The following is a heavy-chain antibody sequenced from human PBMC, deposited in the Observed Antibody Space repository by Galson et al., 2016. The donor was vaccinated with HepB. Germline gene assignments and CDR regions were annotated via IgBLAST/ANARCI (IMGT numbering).Heavy chain of an antibody. J-gene: IGHJ4*02. Sequence: QSGAEVKKPGESLRISCKASGYSFTNYWIGWVRQMPGEGLEWMGIIYPGDSDIRYNSPFQGQVTISADKSITTAYLQWGSLKASDSAIYFCARRDRDCSGGTCFSRNFDYWGQGTLVSVSS. CDR3: ARRDRDCSGGTCFSRNFDY. V-gene: IGHV5-51*01. D-gene: IGHD2-15*01. CDR2: IYPGDSDI. CDR1: GYSFTNYW.